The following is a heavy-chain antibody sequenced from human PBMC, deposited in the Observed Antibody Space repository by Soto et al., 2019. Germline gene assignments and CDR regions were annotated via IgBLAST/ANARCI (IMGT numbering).Heavy chain of an antibody. D-gene: IGHD1-26*01. CDR2: IYYIWST. Sequence: SATLSRTGTCSGGSISSYYWSWIRHPPGKGLELLGYIYYIWSTNYNPSLKSRVTISVDTSKNQFSLELSSVTAADTAVYYCARDHGLLGAFDIWGQGTMVPVS. CDR1: GGSISSYY. J-gene: IGHJ3*02. CDR3: ARDHGLLGAFDI. V-gene: IGHV4-59*01.